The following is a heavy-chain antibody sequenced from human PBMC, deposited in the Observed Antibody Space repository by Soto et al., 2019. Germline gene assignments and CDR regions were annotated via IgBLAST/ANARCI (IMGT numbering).Heavy chain of an antibody. CDR3: ARVRSSSVYYHYGMDV. CDR2: INSDGSST. CDR1: GFTFSSSC. V-gene: IGHV3-74*01. J-gene: IGHJ6*02. D-gene: IGHD6-6*01. Sequence: PXGSLRLSCAASGFTFSSSCMHWVRQAPGKGLVWVSRINSDGSSTSYADSVKGRFTISRDNAKNTLYLQMKSLRAEDTAVYYCARVRSSSVYYHYGMDVWGQGTTVNVSS.